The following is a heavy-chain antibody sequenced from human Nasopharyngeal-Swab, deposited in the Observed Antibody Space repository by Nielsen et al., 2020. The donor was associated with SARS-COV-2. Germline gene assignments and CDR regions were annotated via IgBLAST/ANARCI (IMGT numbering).Heavy chain of an antibody. CDR3: AKDQARGGMDV. Sequence: ESLKISCAASGFTFSSYAMSWVRQAPGKGLEWVSAISGSGGSTYYADSVKGRFTISRDNSKNTLYLQMNSLRAEDTAVYYCAKDQARGGMDVWGQGTTVTVSS. D-gene: IGHD5-12*01. CDR2: ISGSGGST. CDR1: GFTFSSYA. V-gene: IGHV3-23*01. J-gene: IGHJ6*02.